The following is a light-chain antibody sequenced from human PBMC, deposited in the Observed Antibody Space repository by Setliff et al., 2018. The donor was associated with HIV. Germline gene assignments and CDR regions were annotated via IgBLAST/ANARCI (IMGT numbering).Light chain of an antibody. V-gene: IGLV2-14*03. J-gene: IGLJ1*01. Sequence: QSVLTQPASVSGSPGQSITISCTGTSSDVGGYNFVAWYQQHPGQAPKLLIYDVSNRPSGVSNRFSGSKSGNTASLTISGLQAEDEADYYCNSYTNTTTLGVFGTGTKVT. CDR2: DVS. CDR3: NSYTNTTTLGV. CDR1: SSDVGGYNF.